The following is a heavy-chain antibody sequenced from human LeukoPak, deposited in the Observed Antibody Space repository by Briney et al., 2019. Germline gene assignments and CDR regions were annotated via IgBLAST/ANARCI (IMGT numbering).Heavy chain of an antibody. CDR2: IYYSGGT. V-gene: IGHV4-39*01. J-gene: IGHJ5*02. CDR3: ARLGRQLVRHGSYWFDP. D-gene: IGHD6-6*01. Sequence: PSETLSLTCSVSGDSISSNGHSWGWIRQPPGKGLEWIGNIYYSGGTYYNPSLKSRVTVSVDTSKNQFSLKLSSVTAADTAVYYCARLGRQLVRHGSYWFDPWGQGTLVTVSS. CDR1: GDSISSNGHS.